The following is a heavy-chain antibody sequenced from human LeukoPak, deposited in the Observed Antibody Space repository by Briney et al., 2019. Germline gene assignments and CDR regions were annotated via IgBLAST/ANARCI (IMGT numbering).Heavy chain of an antibody. J-gene: IGHJ3*02. CDR3: ARHVDIVATILSFDI. V-gene: IGHV4-59*01. CDR2: IYYSGST. D-gene: IGHD5-12*01. Sequence: SETLSLTCTVSGGSSSSYYWSWIRQPPEKGLEWIGYIYYSGSTNYNPSLKSRVTISVDTSKNQFSLKLSSVTAADTAVYYCARHVDIVATILSFDIWGQGTMVTVSS. CDR1: GGSSSSYY.